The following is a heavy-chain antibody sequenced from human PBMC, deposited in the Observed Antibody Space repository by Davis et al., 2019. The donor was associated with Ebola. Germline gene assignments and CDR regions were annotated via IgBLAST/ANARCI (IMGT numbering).Heavy chain of an antibody. Sequence: PSETLSLTCAVYDGSFSAYYWSWIRQPPGKGLEWIGEINHSGSTNYNPSLLSRVTISVDTSKNQFSLRLSSVTAADTAVYYCAREGVGGYSPYYFDYWGQGTLVTVSS. CDR1: DGSFSAYY. V-gene: IGHV4-34*01. D-gene: IGHD3-10*01. CDR2: INHSGST. J-gene: IGHJ4*02. CDR3: AREGVGGYSPYYFDY.